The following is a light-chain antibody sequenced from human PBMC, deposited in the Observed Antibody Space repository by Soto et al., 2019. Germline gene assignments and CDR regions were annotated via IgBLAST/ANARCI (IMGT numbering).Light chain of an antibody. CDR2: NVT. CDR3: SASSVGGSYV. Sequence: QSALTQPASVSGSPGQSITISCSGTSSDVGRHNSVSWYQQHPGKAPQLMIYNVTNRPSGVSDRFSASKSGNIASLTISGLQAEDEADYYCSASSVGGSYVFGAGTKLTVL. J-gene: IGLJ1*01. CDR1: SSDVGRHNS. V-gene: IGLV2-14*03.